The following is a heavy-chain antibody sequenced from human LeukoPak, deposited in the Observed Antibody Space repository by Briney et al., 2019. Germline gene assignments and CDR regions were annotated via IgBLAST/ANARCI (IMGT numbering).Heavy chain of an antibody. CDR2: INWNSGSI. D-gene: IGHD1-26*01. V-gene: IGHV3-9*01. J-gene: IGHJ4*02. CDR1: GFTFDDYA. CDR3: AKTKYSGSYYEFDY. Sequence: PGRSLRLSCAASGFTFDDYAMHWVRQAPGKGLEWVSGINWNSGSIGYADSAKGRLTISRDNAKNSLYLQMNSLRAEDTALYYCAKTKYSGSYYEFDYWGQGTLVTVSS.